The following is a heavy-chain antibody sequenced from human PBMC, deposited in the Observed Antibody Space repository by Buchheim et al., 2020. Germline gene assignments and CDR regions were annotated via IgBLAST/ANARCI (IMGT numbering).Heavy chain of an antibody. V-gene: IGHV1-58*01. CDR2: IVVGSGNT. J-gene: IGHJ2*01. D-gene: IGHD2-21*02. Sequence: QMQLVQSGPEVKKPGTSVKVSCKASGFTFTSSAVQWVRQARGQRLEWIGWIVVGSGNTNYAQKFQERVTITRDMSTSTAYMELSSLRSEDTAVYYCAADFSGCGGDCTYWYFDLWGRGTL. CDR3: AADFSGCGGDCTYWYFDL. CDR1: GFTFTSSA.